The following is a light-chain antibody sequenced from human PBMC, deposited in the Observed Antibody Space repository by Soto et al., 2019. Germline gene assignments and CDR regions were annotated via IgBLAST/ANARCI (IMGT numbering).Light chain of an antibody. V-gene: IGKV1-27*01. CDR2: AAS. Sequence: DIQMTQSPSSLSASVGDTVTITCRASQGISSSLAWYQQKAGKVPDLLIYAASTLQSGVPSHFSGSRSGTDFTLTISSLQPEDVATYYCQEYHSPPFTFGPGTRVEIK. CDR3: QEYHSPPFT. CDR1: QGISSS. J-gene: IGKJ3*01.